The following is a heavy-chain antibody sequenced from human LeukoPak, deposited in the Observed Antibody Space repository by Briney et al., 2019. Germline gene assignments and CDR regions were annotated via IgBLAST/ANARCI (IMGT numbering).Heavy chain of an antibody. Sequence: ASVKVSCKASGYTFTSYGISWVRQAPGQGLEWMGWINPNSGGTKYAQNFQGRVTMTRDTSISTAYMELKSLRSDDTAVYYCAKVLYGDYGFDYWGQGTLVTVSS. CDR3: AKVLYGDYGFDY. CDR1: GYTFTSYG. V-gene: IGHV1-2*02. D-gene: IGHD4-17*01. CDR2: INPNSGGT. J-gene: IGHJ4*02.